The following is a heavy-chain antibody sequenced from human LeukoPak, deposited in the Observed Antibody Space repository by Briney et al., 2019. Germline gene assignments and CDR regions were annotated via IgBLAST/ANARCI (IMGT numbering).Heavy chain of an antibody. CDR3: ARGGFSFGN. J-gene: IGHJ4*02. D-gene: IGHD5-18*01. CDR1: GFTFTSYW. CDR2: IKQDGSDK. V-gene: IGHV3-7*04. Sequence: GGSLRLSCVASGFTFTSYWMSWVRQAPGKGLECVAKIKQDGSDKLYVDSVKGRFTISRDNAKNSLYLQMNSLRAEDTAVYYCARGGFSFGNWGPGTLVTVSS.